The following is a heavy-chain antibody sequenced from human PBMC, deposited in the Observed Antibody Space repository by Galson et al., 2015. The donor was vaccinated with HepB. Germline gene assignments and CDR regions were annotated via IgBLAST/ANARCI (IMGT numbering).Heavy chain of an antibody. Sequence: SLRLSCAASGFIFSNYAMNWVRQAPGKGLEWISGISGSGARTYDADSVKGRFTISRDNSKNTLYLQMNSLGAEDTAEYYCVNSGDYDILTGYSLDHWGQGTLVIVSS. CDR3: VNSGDYDILTGYSLDH. V-gene: IGHV3-23*01. D-gene: IGHD3-9*01. J-gene: IGHJ4*02. CDR2: ISGSGART. CDR1: GFIFSNYA.